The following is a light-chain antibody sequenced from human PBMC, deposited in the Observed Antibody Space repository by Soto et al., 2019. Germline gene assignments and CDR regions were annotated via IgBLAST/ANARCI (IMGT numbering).Light chain of an antibody. CDR3: ATWDDSLYGPV. Sequence: QSVLTQPPSASATPGQGVTISCSGSRSNIGSNPVQWYPQLPGTAPKLLIYSVNQRPSGVPDRFSGSKSGTSASLAIGGLQSEDEADYYCATWDDSLYGPVFGGGTKLTVL. CDR2: SVN. J-gene: IGLJ2*01. CDR1: RSNIGSNP. V-gene: IGLV1-44*01.